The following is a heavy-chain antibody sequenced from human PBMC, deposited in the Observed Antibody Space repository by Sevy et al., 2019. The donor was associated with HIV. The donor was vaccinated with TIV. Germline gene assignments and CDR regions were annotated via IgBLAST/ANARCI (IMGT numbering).Heavy chain of an antibody. CDR3: VSLFLWDRSGWSYFDY. D-gene: IGHD6-19*01. CDR1: GFTVNDKY. CDR2: IFSSGST. V-gene: IGHV3-66*02. Sequence: GGCLRLSCAISGFTVNDKYIIWVRQAPGKGLEWVSVIFSSGSTYYADSAKGRFTISRDNSKNTVDLQMNSVRAEDTSVYYCVSLFLWDRSGWSYFDYWGQGTAVTVSS. J-gene: IGHJ4*02.